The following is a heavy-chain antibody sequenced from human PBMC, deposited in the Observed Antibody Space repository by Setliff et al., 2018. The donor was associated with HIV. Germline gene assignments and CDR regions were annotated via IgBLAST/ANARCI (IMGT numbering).Heavy chain of an antibody. V-gene: IGHV6-1*01. Sequence: PSQTLSLTCAISGDSVSSNSAAWNWIRQSPSRGLEWLGRTYYRSKWYNDYAVSVKSRITINPDTSKNQFSLQLNSVTPEDTAVYYCARGFRPITIFGVVIRSFDYWGQGTLVTVSS. CDR2: TYYRSKWYN. D-gene: IGHD3-3*01. CDR3: ARGFRPITIFGVVIRSFDY. CDR1: GDSVSSNSAA. J-gene: IGHJ4*02.